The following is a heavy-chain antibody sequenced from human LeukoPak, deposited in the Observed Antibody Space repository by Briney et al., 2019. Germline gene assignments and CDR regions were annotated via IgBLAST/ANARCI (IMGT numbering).Heavy chain of an antibody. CDR3: ASSEVRAFDY. Sequence: PGGSLRLSSAASGFTFSSYAMSWVRQAPGKGLEWVSYISSSGSTIYYADSVKGRFTISRDNAKNSLYLQMNSLRAEDTAVYYCASSEVRAFDYWGQGTLVTVSS. CDR1: GFTFSSYA. J-gene: IGHJ4*02. V-gene: IGHV3-48*04. CDR2: ISSSGSTI. D-gene: IGHD6-25*01.